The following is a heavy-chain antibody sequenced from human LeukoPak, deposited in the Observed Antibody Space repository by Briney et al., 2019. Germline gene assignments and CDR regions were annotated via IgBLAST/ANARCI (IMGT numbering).Heavy chain of an antibody. CDR3: ARVVVPAATTDGMDV. CDR1: GYTFTGYY. V-gene: IGHV1-2*02. CDR2: INPNSGGT. Sequence: GASVKVSCKASGYTFTGYYMHWVRQAPGQGLEWMGWINPNSGGTNYAQKFQGRVTMTRDTSISTAYMELSRLRSDDTAVYYCARVVVPAATTDGMDVWGQGTTVTASS. D-gene: IGHD2-2*01. J-gene: IGHJ6*02.